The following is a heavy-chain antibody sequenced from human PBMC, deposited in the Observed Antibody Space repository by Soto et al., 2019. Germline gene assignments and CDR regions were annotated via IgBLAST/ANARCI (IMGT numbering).Heavy chain of an antibody. J-gene: IGHJ4*02. CDR3: ARHSLFEVVIMWSFDY. Sequence: QLQLQESGPGLVKPSETLSLICTVSGGSISSNSHYWGWIRQPPGKGLEWIGSIYYSGSTNYNPSLKSRVTISVDTSKNQCSRKLSSGTAADTAVYYCARHSLFEVVIMWSFDYWGQGNLVTVSS. CDR2: IYYSGST. CDR1: GGSISSNSHY. D-gene: IGHD3-3*01. V-gene: IGHV4-39*01.